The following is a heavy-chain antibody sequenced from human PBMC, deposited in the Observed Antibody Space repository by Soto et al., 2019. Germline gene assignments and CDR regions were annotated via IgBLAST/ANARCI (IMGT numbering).Heavy chain of an antibody. V-gene: IGHV3-23*01. CDR2: ISGSGYST. D-gene: IGHD2-2*01. CDR3: AKGTSNLDY. CDR1: GFTFSNYA. J-gene: IGHJ4*02. Sequence: GGSLRLSCAASGFTFSNYAMSWVRQAPGKGLVWVSGISGSGYSTYYADSVKGRFTISRDNSKNTLYLQMNSLRAEDTAVYYCAKGTSNLDYWGQGTLVTVSS.